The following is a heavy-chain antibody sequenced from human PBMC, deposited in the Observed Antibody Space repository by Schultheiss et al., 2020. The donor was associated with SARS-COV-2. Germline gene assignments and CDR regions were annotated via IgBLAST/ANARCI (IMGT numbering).Heavy chain of an antibody. CDR1: GFTFSSYS. V-gene: IGHV3-23*01. CDR2: ISGSGGST. Sequence: GGSLRLSCAASGFTFSSYSMNWVRQAPGKGLEWVSAISGSGGSTYYADSVKGRFTISRDNSKNTLYLQMNSLRAEDTAVYYCARDRGSGWYHFDYWGQGTLVTVSS. J-gene: IGHJ4*02. D-gene: IGHD6-19*01. CDR3: ARDRGSGWYHFDY.